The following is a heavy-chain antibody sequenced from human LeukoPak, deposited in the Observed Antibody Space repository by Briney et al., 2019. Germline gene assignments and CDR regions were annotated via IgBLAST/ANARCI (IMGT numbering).Heavy chain of an antibody. Sequence: GGSLRLSCAVSRFTFSDYWMRWVRQAPGKGLEWVAAINKDESEKRYVDSVKGRFTISRDNARNSVYLQMTSLGAEDTVVYYCATYTQHFGAPGGADYWGLGTLVTVSS. V-gene: IGHV3-7*01. D-gene: IGHD2-8*02. CDR2: INKDESEK. CDR1: RFTFSDYW. CDR3: ATYTQHFGAPGGADY. J-gene: IGHJ4*02.